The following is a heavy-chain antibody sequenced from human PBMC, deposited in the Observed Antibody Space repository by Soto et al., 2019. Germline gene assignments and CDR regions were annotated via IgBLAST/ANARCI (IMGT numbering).Heavy chain of an antibody. Sequence: VKLVQSGAEVKKPGASVKVSCKASGYTFTSYGISWVRQAPGQGLEWMGWISAYNGNTNYAQKLQGRVTMTTDTSTSTAYMELRSLRSDDTAVYYCSRDWWERLYDNWFDPWGQGTLGTVSS. CDR1: GYTFTSYG. J-gene: IGHJ5*02. CDR2: ISAYNGNT. CDR3: SRDWWERLYDNWFDP. D-gene: IGHD1-26*01. V-gene: IGHV1-18*01.